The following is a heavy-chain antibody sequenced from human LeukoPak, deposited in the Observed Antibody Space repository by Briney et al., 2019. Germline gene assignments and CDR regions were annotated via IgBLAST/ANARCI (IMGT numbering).Heavy chain of an antibody. V-gene: IGHV3-21*03. J-gene: IGHJ6*02. CDR2: ISSSSSYI. CDR1: GFTFSSYS. D-gene: IGHD3-3*01. CDR3: ARRYLNVLRFLEWLRMHMDV. Sequence: PGGSLRLSCAASGFTFSSYSMNWVRQAPGKGLQWVSYISSSSSYIYYADPVKGRFTISRENAKKSLYLQMSSLRAEDTAVYYCARRYLNVLRFLEWLRMHMDVWGQGTTVTVSS.